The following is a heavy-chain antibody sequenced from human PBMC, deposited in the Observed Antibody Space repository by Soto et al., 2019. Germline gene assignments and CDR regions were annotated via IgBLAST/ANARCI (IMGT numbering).Heavy chain of an antibody. Sequence: GASVKVSCKASGGTFSSYAISWVRQAPGQGLEWMGGIIPIFGTANYAQKFQGRVTITADESTSTAYMELSSLRSEDTAVYYCARDSSRGRDDSSGYYHRDLDYWGQGTLVTVSS. V-gene: IGHV1-69*13. CDR2: IIPIFGTA. CDR1: GGTFSSYA. D-gene: IGHD3-22*01. CDR3: ARDSSRGRDDSSGYYHRDLDY. J-gene: IGHJ4*02.